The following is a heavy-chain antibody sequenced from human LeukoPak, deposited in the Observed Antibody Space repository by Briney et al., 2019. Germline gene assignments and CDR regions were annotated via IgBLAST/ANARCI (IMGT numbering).Heavy chain of an antibody. J-gene: IGHJ4*02. V-gene: IGHV3-23*01. Sequence: GGSLRLSCAASGFTFSSYVMSWVRQAPGKGLEWVSDISSSADSTHYADSVKGRFTISRDNSKNTLFLQMNSLRAEDTAVYYCAKVRRELLGGFDYWGQGTLVTVSS. D-gene: IGHD1-26*01. CDR1: GFTFSSYV. CDR3: AKVRRELLGGFDY. CDR2: ISSSADST.